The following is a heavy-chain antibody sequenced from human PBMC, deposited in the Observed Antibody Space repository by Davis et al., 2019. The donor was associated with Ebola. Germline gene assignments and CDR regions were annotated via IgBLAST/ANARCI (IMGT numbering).Heavy chain of an antibody. V-gene: IGHV3-74*01. J-gene: IGHJ6*04. CDR2: INSDGSST. D-gene: IGHD6-13*01. Sequence: GESLKISCAASGFTFSSYWMHWVRQAPGKGLVWVSRINSDGSSTSYADSVKGRFTISRDNAKNTLYLQMNSLRAEDTAVYYCASFRMSWYADDYYYYYGMDVWGKGTTVTVSS. CDR1: GFTFSSYW. CDR3: ASFRMSWYADDYYYYYGMDV.